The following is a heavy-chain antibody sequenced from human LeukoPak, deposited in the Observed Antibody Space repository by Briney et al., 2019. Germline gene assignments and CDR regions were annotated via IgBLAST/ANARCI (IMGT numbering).Heavy chain of an antibody. CDR2: INPSGGST. CDR1: GYTFTSYY. J-gene: IGHJ5*02. Sequence: VASVKVSCKASGYTFTSYYMHWVQQAPGQGLEWMEIINPSGGSTSYAQKFQGRVTMTRDTSTSRVYMELSSLRSEDTAVYYCARAEGHGSGSYQVWFDPWGQGTLVTVSS. CDR3: ARAEGHGSGSYQVWFDP. D-gene: IGHD3-10*01. V-gene: IGHV1-46*01.